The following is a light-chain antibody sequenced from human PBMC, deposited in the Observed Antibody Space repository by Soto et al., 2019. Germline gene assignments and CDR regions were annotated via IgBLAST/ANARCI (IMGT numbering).Light chain of an antibody. CDR3: CSYAGSSTFPYV. CDR2: DVM. J-gene: IGLJ1*01. Sequence: QSALTQPRSVSGSPGQSVTVSCTGTNSDVGAYNYVSWYQQHPGKAPKLIIYDVMARPSGVPDRFSGSKSGNTASLTISGLQVEDEADYYCCSYAGSSTFPYVFGTGTKVTVL. CDR1: NSDVGAYNY. V-gene: IGLV2-11*01.